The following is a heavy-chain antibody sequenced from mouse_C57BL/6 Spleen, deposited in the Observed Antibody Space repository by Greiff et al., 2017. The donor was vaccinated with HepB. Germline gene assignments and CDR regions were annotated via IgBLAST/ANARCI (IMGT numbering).Heavy chain of an antibody. J-gene: IGHJ4*01. V-gene: IGHV5-4*01. CDR1: GFTFSSYA. D-gene: IGHD2-3*01. CDR3: ARDGYWDYYAMDY. CDR2: ISDGGSYT. Sequence: EVKLMESGGGLVKPGGSLKLSCAASGFTFSSYAMSWVRQTPEKRLEWVATISDGGSYTDYPDNVKGRFTISRDNAKNNLYLQMSHLKSEDTAMYYCARDGYWDYYAMDYWGQGTSVTVSS.